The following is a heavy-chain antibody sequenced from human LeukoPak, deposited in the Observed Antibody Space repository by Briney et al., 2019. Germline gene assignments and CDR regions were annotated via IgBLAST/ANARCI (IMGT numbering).Heavy chain of an antibody. D-gene: IGHD3-22*01. V-gene: IGHV3-23*01. CDR1: GFTFSSYA. CDR3: AKSNYYDSSGYYSGFDY. J-gene: IGHJ4*02. Sequence: PGGSLRLSCAASGFTFSSYAMSWVRQAPGKGLEWVSAISGSGGSTYYADSVKGRFTISRDNSKNTLNLQMNSLRAEDTAVYYCAKSNYYDSSGYYSGFDYWGQGTLVTVSS. CDR2: ISGSGGST.